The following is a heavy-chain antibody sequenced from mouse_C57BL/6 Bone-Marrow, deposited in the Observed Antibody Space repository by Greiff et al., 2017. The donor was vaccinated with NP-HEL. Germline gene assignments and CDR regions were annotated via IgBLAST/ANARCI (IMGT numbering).Heavy chain of an antibody. CDR1: GYAFSSSW. CDR3: AKGTGYFDV. D-gene: IGHD3-3*01. V-gene: IGHV1-82*01. CDR2: IYPGDGDT. Sequence: QVQLQQSGPELVKPGASVKISCKASGYAFSSSWMNWVKQRPGKGLEWIGQIYPGDGDTNYNGKFKGKATLTADKSSSTAYMQLSSLTSEDSAVYFCAKGTGYFDVWGTGTTVTVSS. J-gene: IGHJ1*03.